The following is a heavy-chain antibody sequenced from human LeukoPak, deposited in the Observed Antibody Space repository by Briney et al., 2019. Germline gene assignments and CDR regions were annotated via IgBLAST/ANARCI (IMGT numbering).Heavy chain of an antibody. J-gene: IGHJ4*02. Sequence: PGGSLRLSCAASGFTFSSYWMHWVRQDPGKGLVWVSRMNAAGNSAYTDSVKGRFTISRDNAKNPLFLQMNSLRAEDTAVYYCAREDGAAVGYFDLWGQGTLVTVSS. D-gene: IGHD6-13*01. CDR1: GFTFSSYW. V-gene: IGHV3-74*01. CDR2: MNAAGNSA. CDR3: AREDGAAVGYFDL.